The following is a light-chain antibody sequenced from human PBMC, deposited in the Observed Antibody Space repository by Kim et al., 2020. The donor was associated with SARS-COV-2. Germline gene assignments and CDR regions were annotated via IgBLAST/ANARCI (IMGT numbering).Light chain of an antibody. J-gene: IGLJ2*01. CDR3: SSYTSSSRV. Sequence: QSALTQPASVSGSPGQSITISCTGTSSDVGGYNYVSWYQQHPGKAPKLMNYDVSKRPSGVSNRFSGSKSGNTSALTISGLQAEDEADYYCSSYTSSSRVFGGGTKLTVL. V-gene: IGLV2-14*01. CDR1: SSDVGGYNY. CDR2: DVS.